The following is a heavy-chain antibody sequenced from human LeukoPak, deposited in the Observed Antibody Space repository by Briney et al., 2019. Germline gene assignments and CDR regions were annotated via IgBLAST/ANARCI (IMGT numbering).Heavy chain of an antibody. V-gene: IGHV1-18*01. CDR2: ISAYNGNT. Sequence: GASVKVCCKASGFTFTSYGISWVRQAPGQGVEWMGWISAYNGNTNYAQKLQGRVTMTTDTSTSTAYMELRSLRSDDAAVYYCARDRRVGLPPYYYGMDVWGQGTTVTVSS. CDR1: GFTFTSYG. J-gene: IGHJ6*02. CDR3: ARDRRVGLPPYYYGMDV. D-gene: IGHD3-10*01.